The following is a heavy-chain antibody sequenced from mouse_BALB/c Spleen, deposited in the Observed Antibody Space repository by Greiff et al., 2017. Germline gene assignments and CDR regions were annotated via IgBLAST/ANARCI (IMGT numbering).Heavy chain of an antibody. V-gene: IGHV2-4-1*01. CDR2: IWSGGST. Sequence: QVKLKESGPGLVQPSQSLSITCTVSGFSLTSYGVHWVRQSPGKGLEWLGVIWSGGSTDYNAAFISRLSISKDNSKSQVFFKMNSLQADDTAIYYCARKDSKGWYFDVWGAGTTVTVSS. CDR1: GFSLTSYG. CDR3: ARKDSKGWYFDV. J-gene: IGHJ1*01.